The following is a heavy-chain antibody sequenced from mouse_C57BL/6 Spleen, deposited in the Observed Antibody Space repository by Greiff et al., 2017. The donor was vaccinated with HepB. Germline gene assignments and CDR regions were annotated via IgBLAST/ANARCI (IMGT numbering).Heavy chain of an antibody. CDR2: IDPSDSYT. V-gene: IGHV1-69*01. CDR1: GYTFTSYW. J-gene: IGHJ2*01. Sequence: QVQLQQPGAELVMPGASVKLSCKASGYTFTSYWMHWVKQRPGQGLEWIGEIDPSDSYTNYNQKFKGKSTLTVDKSSSTAYMQLSSLTSEDSAVYYCARGERGPYWGQGTTLTVSS. D-gene: IGHD4-1*01. CDR3: ARGERGPY.